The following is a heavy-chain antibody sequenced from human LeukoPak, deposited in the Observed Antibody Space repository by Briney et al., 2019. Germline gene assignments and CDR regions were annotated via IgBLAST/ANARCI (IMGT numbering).Heavy chain of an antibody. CDR2: IIPILGIA. V-gene: IGHV1-69*04. CDR3: ARALGESDY. CDR1: GGTFNSYG. D-gene: IGHD3-10*01. J-gene: IGHJ4*02. Sequence: SVKVSCKAPGGTFNSYGISWVRQAPGQGLEWMGRIIPILGIANYAQKFQGRVTITADKSTSTAYMELSSLRSEDTAVYYCARALGESDYWGQGTLVTVSS.